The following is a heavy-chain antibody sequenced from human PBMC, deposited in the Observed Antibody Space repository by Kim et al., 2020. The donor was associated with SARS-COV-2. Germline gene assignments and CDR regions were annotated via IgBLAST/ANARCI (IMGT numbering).Heavy chain of an antibody. CDR3: ARGVWVTTSAWYYFDY. J-gene: IGHJ4*02. V-gene: IGHV1-3*01. D-gene: IGHD3-16*01. CDR1: GYTFSYNT. CDR2: INGGNGHT. Sequence: ASVKVSCKASGYTFSYNTINWVRQAPGQRLEWMGWINGGNGHTRYSQKFQDRVVITRDTSATTAYMELSSLTSEDTTVYFCARGVWVTTSAWYYFDYWGQGTLVTVSS.